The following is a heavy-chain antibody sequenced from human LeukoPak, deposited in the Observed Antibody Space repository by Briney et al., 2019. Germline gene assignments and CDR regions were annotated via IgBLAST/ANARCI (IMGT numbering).Heavy chain of an antibody. D-gene: IGHD3-10*01. CDR1: DGSFNDYF. J-gene: IGHJ6*03. Sequence: SETLSLTCAVYDGSFNDYFWSWVRQPPGKGLEWIGEINHSGSTNYNPSLKRRVSLSLDTSKRQFSLKLRSVTAADTAVYYCARMWAVRGVPSDYYYYYMDVWGKGTTVTVSS. CDR2: INHSGST. V-gene: IGHV4-34*01. CDR3: ARMWAVRGVPSDYYYYYMDV.